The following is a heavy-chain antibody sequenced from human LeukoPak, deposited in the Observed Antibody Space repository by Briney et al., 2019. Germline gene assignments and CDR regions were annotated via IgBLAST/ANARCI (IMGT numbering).Heavy chain of an antibody. CDR2: IYRSGST. V-gene: IGHV4-30-2*01. CDR3: ARGDGYNRPDY. J-gene: IGHJ4*02. Sequence: SQTLSLTCAVSGGSISSGGYSWSWIRQPPGKGLEWIGYIYRSGSTYYNPSLKSRVTISVDRSKNQFSLKLSSVTAADTAVYYCARGDGYNRPDYWGQGTLVTVSS. D-gene: IGHD5-24*01. CDR1: GGSISSGGYS.